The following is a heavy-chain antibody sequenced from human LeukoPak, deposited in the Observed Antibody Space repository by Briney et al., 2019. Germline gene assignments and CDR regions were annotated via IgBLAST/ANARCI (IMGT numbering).Heavy chain of an antibody. CDR3: ARHRTMVRGVINYGMDV. D-gene: IGHD3-10*01. CDR2: IYYSGST. Sequence: SETLSLTCTVSGGSISSYYWSWIRQPPGKGLEWIGYIYYSGSTNYNPSLKSRVTISVDTSKNQFSLKLSSVTAADTAVYYCARHRTMVRGVINYGMDVWGQGTTATVSS. J-gene: IGHJ6*02. CDR1: GGSISSYY. V-gene: IGHV4-59*01.